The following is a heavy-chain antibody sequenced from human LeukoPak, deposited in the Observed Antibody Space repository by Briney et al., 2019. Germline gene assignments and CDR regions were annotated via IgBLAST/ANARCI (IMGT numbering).Heavy chain of an antibody. CDR3: ARDFDWLLSTDY. J-gene: IGHJ4*02. Sequence: GASVKVSCKASGYTFTSYDINWMRQATGQGLEWMGWMNPNSGNTGYAQKFQGRVTMTRNTSISTAYMELSSLRSEDTAVYYCARDFDWLLSTDYWGQGTLVTVSS. V-gene: IGHV1-8*01. CDR1: GYTFTSYD. CDR2: MNPNSGNT. D-gene: IGHD3-9*01.